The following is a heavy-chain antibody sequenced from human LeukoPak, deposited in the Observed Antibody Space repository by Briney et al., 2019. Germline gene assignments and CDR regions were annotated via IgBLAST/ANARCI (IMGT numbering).Heavy chain of an antibody. CDR3: ARSPRVHVWYLDY. CDR1: GGSFSGYY. CDR2: INHSGST. Sequence: PSETLSLTCAVYGGSFSGYYWSWIRQPPGKGLEWIGEINHSGSTNYNPSLKSRVTISVDTSKNQFSLKLSSVTAADTAVYYCARSPRVHVWYLDYWGQGTLVTVSS. D-gene: IGHD2-21*01. J-gene: IGHJ4*02. V-gene: IGHV4-34*01.